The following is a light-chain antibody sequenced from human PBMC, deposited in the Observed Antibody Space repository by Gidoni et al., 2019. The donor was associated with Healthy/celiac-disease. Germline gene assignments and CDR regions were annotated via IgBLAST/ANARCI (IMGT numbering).Light chain of an antibody. CDR2: HAS. V-gene: IGKV3-11*01. Sequence: IVLTHSPATLSLSPGGRPTLSCRPSQSVSSYLAWYQQKPGQAPRLLIYHASNRATGIPARFSGSGSGTDFTLTIISLEPEDFAVYYCQQRSNWPPYTFGQGTKLEIK. CDR3: QQRSNWPPYT. CDR1: QSVSSY. J-gene: IGKJ2*01.